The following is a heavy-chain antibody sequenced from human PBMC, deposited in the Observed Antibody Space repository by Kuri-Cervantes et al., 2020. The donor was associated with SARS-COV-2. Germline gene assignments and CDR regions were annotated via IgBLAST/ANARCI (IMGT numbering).Heavy chain of an antibody. CDR1: GGSISSSSYY. CDR3: ARDSEVWSGSFDI. Sequence: AGSLRLSCTVSGGSISSSSYYWGWIRQPPGKGLEWIGYIYYSGSTNYNPSLKSRVTISVDTSKNQFSLKLSSVTAADTAVYYCARDSEVWSGSFDIWGQGTMVTVSS. J-gene: IGHJ3*02. CDR2: IYYSGST. V-gene: IGHV4-61*05. D-gene: IGHD3-3*01.